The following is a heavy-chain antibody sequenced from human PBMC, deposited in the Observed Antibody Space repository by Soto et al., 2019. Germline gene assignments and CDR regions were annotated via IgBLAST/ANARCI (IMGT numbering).Heavy chain of an antibody. Sequence: SETLSLTCTVSGGSISSGGYYWSWIRQHPGKGLEWIGYIYYSGSTYYNPSLKSRVTISVDTSKNQFSLKLSSVTAADTAVYYCARGNLGYYDILTGYSGAFDIWGQGTMVTVSS. CDR3: ARGNLGYYDILTGYSGAFDI. J-gene: IGHJ3*02. D-gene: IGHD3-9*01. V-gene: IGHV4-31*03. CDR1: GGSISSGGYY. CDR2: IYYSGST.